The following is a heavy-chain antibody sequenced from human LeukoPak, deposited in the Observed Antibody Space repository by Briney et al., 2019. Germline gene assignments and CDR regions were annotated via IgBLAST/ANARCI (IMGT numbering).Heavy chain of an antibody. CDR3: ARRGYGGNSGHYYYMDV. J-gene: IGHJ6*03. D-gene: IGHD4-23*01. CDR2: TYYRSKWYN. Sequence: SQTLSLTCAISGDSVSSNSAAWNWIRQSPSRGLEWLGRTYYRSKWYNDYAVSVKSRITINPDTSKNQFSLQLNSVTPEDTAVYNCARRGYGGNSGHYYYMDVWGKGTTVTVSS. CDR1: GDSVSSNSAA. V-gene: IGHV6-1*01.